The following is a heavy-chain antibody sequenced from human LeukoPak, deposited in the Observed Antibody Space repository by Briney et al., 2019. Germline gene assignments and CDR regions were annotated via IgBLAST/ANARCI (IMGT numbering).Heavy chain of an antibody. CDR1: GFTFSSYT. CDR3: ARVQGERRDY. CDR2: IGGSSSFV. J-gene: IGHJ4*02. D-gene: IGHD3-16*01. Sequence: GGSLRLSCAASGFTFSSYTMNWVRQAPGKGLEWVSSIGGSSSFVFYADSVKGRFTISRDNAKNSLYLQMSGLRVEDTAIYYCARVQGERRDYWGQGTLVTVSS. V-gene: IGHV3-21*01.